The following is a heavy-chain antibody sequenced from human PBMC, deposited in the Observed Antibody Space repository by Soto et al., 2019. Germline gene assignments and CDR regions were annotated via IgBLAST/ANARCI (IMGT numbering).Heavy chain of an antibody. Sequence: PGGSLRLSCAASGFTFSSYAMSWVRQAPGKGLEWVAMISHDGGAKYYADSVKGRFTISRDDSKNTLYLQMNSLRPEDTAVYYCAKDLYSSGWYNYFDPWGQGTLVTVSS. CDR1: GFTFSSYA. CDR3: AKDLYSSGWYNYFDP. J-gene: IGHJ5*02. CDR2: ISHDGGAK. V-gene: IGHV3-30*18. D-gene: IGHD6-19*01.